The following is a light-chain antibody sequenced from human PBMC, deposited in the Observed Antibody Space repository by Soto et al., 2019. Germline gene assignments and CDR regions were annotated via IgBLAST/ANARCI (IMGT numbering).Light chain of an antibody. Sequence: DIQMTQSPSSVSASVGDRVTITCRASQDISNWLARYQQKPGKAPRLLIYAASSLQSGVPPRFSGSESGTEFTLTISSLQPEDFATYYCQQANIFPLTFGGGTKVEIK. CDR2: AAS. V-gene: IGKV1-12*01. J-gene: IGKJ4*01. CDR1: QDISNW. CDR3: QQANIFPLT.